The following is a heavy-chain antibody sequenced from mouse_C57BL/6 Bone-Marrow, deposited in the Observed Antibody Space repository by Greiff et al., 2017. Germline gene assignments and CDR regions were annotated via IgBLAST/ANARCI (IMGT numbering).Heavy chain of an antibody. CDR1: GFTFSDYG. CDR2: ISSGSSTI. Sequence: EVQLQQSGGGLVKPGGSLKLSCAASGFTFSDYGMHWVRQAPEKGLEWVAYISSGSSTIYYADTVKGRFTISRDNAKNTLFLQMTSLRSEDTAMXYWARGGYSAGFAYWGQGTLVTVSA. J-gene: IGHJ3*01. CDR3: ARGGYSAGFAY. D-gene: IGHD2-3*01. V-gene: IGHV5-17*01.